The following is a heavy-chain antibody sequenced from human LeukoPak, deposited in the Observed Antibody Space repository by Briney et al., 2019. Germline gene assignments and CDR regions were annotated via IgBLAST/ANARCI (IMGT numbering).Heavy chain of an antibody. D-gene: IGHD6-6*01. CDR3: AKLYSSSSGAFDI. V-gene: IGHV3-11*01. J-gene: IGHJ3*02. Sequence: PGGSLRLSCAASGFTFSDYYMSWIRQAPGKGLEWVSYISSSGSTIYYADSVKGRFTISRDNAKNSLYLQMNSLRAEDTAVYYCAKLYSSSSGAFDIWGQGTMVTVSS. CDR1: GFTFSDYY. CDR2: ISSSGSTI.